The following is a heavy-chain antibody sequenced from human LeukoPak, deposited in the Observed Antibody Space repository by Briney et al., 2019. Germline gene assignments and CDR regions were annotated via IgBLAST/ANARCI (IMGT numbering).Heavy chain of an antibody. D-gene: IGHD6-19*01. CDR2: IYSGGST. CDR1: GGSFSGYY. CDR3: ARSYSSGWYYFDY. J-gene: IGHJ4*02. Sequence: ETLSLTCAVYGGSFSGYYWSWVRQAPGKGLEWVSVIYSGGSTYYADSVKGRFTISRDNSKNTLYLQMNSLRAEDTAVYYCARSYSSGWYYFDYWGQGTLVTVSS. V-gene: IGHV3-66*02.